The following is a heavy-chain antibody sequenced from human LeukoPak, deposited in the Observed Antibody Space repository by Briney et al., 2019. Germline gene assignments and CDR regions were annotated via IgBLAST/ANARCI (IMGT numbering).Heavy chain of an antibody. J-gene: IGHJ4*02. D-gene: IGHD3-22*01. V-gene: IGHV3-7*01. Sequence: GGSLRLSCAASGFTFSSYGMSWVRQAPGKGLEWVANIKQDGSEKYYVDSVKGRFTISRDNAKNSLYLQMNSLRAEDTAVYYCAREGYYYDSSGYSRPFDYWGQGTLVTVSS. CDR2: IKQDGSEK. CDR3: AREGYYYDSSGYSRPFDY. CDR1: GFTFSSYG.